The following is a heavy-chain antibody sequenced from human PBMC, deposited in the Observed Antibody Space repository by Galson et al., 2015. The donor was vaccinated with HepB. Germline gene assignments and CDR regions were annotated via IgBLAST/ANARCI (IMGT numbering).Heavy chain of an antibody. CDR1: GFTVSSNY. Sequence: SLRLSCAASGFTVSSNYMSWVRQAPGKGLEWVSVIYSGGSTYYADSVKGRFTISRHNSKNTLYLQMNSLRAEDTAVYYCASAQYYYDSSGYYYFDYWGQGTLVTVSS. CDR2: IYSGGST. CDR3: ASAQYYYDSSGYYYFDY. D-gene: IGHD3-22*01. V-gene: IGHV3-53*04. J-gene: IGHJ4*02.